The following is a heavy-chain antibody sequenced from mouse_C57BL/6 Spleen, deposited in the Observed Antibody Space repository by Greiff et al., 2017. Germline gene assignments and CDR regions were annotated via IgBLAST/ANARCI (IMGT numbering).Heavy chain of an antibody. D-gene: IGHD2-4*01. CDR1: GYTFTSYW. V-gene: IGHV1-72*01. CDR2: IDPNSGGT. J-gene: IGHJ3*01. CDR3: ARGGGYDYDGAWFAY. Sequence: QVQLQQPGAELVTPGASVKLSCKASGYTFTSYWMHWVKQRPGRGLEWIGRIDPNSGGTKYNEKFKSKATLTVDKPSSTAYMQLSSLTSEDSAVYYCARGGGYDYDGAWFAYWGQGTLVTVSA.